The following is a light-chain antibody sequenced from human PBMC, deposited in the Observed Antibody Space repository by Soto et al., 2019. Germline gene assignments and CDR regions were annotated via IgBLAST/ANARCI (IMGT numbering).Light chain of an antibody. Sequence: VLTQSPGTLSLSPGERATLSCRASQSLSSSFLACYQKIPGLAPRLLLYGESNRATGIPDRFSGSGSGTDFTLSISSLEPEDFVEYFYLPYSSPRYTFGQGTKLEIK. J-gene: IGKJ2*01. CDR2: GES. V-gene: IGKV3-20*01. CDR1: QSLSSSF. CDR3: LPYSSPRYT.